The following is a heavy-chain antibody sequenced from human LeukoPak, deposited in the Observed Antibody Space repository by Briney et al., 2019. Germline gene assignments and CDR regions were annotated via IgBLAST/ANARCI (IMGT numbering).Heavy chain of an antibody. J-gene: IGHJ4*02. D-gene: IGHD6-13*01. CDR1: GFTFSSYW. CDR2: IKQDGSEK. V-gene: IGHV3-7*01. CDR3: ARAAKARGYSSSWYEYYFDY. Sequence: PGGSLRLSCAASGFTFSSYWMSWVRQAPGKGLEWVANIKQDGSEKYYVDSVKGRFTISRDNAKNSLYLQTNSLRAEDTAVYYCARAAKARGYSSSWYEYYFDYWGQGTLVTISS.